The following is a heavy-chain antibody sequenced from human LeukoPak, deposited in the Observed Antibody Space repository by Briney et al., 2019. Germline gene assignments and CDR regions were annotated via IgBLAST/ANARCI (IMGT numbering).Heavy chain of an antibody. V-gene: IGHV3-48*03. J-gene: IGHJ4*02. CDR3: AREAYSGYDFYFDY. Sequence: GGSLRLSCAASGFTFSNYEMNWVRQAPGKGLEWISYISSSGVTIYYADSVKGRFTISRDNAKNSLNLQLNSLRPEDTAVYYCAREAYSGYDFYFDYWGQGTLVTVSS. CDR2: ISSSGVTI. CDR1: GFTFSNYE. D-gene: IGHD5-12*01.